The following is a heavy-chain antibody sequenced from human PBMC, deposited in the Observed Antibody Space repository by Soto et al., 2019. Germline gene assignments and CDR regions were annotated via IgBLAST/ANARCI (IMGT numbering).Heavy chain of an antibody. Sequence: SQTLSLTCVISGDSVSSNSAAWNWIRQSPSRGLEWLGRTYYRSKWYSYYAASVRSRITINADTSKNQFSLHLNSVTPQDTAVYCCARGPSPLAYWGRGTVVTVSS. V-gene: IGHV6-1*01. D-gene: IGHD6-6*01. CDR3: ARGPSPLAY. CDR1: GDSVSSNSAA. CDR2: TYYRSKWYS. J-gene: IGHJ4*02.